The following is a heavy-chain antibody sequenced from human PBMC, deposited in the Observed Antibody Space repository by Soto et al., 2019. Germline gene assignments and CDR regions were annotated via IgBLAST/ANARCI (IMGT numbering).Heavy chain of an antibody. V-gene: IGHV4-31*03. J-gene: IGHJ4*02. CDR3: ASTYSGYLDN. CDR2: IYHSGDT. D-gene: IGHD3-22*01. Sequence: SLTCSVSGDSMSSGAYYWSWIRQHPGKGLEWIAYIYHSGDTHYNPSLRSRITISVDTSKNQFSLKLTSVTDADTAVYYCASTYSGYLDNWGKGTLVTVSS. CDR1: GDSMSSGAYY.